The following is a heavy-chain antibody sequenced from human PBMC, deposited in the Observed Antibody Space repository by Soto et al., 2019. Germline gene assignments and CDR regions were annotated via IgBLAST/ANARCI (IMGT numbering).Heavy chain of an antibody. J-gene: IGHJ5*02. V-gene: IGHV4-59*01. CDR2: IYYSGST. Sequence: SETLSLTCTVSGGSISSYYWSWIRQPPGKGLEWIGYIYYSGSTNYNPSLKSRVTISVDTSKNQFSLKLSSVTAADTAVYYCARVMDNSSSWYITEPARNCIDPWGQGTLVTVSS. CDR1: GGSISSYY. CDR3: ARVMDNSSSWYITEPARNCIDP. D-gene: IGHD6-13*01.